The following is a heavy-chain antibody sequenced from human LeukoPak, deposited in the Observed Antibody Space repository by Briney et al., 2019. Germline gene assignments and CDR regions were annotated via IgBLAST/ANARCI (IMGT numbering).Heavy chain of an antibody. J-gene: IGHJ4*02. Sequence: ASVKVSCKASGYTFTDYYIHWVRQAPGQGLEWMGWINPNNGDTNYIQKFQGRVTMTRDTSISTAYMELSRLRSDDTALYYCAREFPAVPGQFHYWGQGTLVTVSS. CDR2: INPNNGDT. V-gene: IGHV1-2*02. D-gene: IGHD6-13*01. CDR3: AREFPAVPGQFHY. CDR1: GYTFTDYY.